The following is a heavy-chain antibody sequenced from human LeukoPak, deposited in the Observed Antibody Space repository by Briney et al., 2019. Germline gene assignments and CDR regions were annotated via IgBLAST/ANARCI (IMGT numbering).Heavy chain of an antibody. J-gene: IGHJ3*02. Sequence: GSLRLSCVASEFTFSNYVMNWVRQAPGKGLEWVSSIRQSGDITYYADSVKGRFTISRDNSKNTLSLQMNSLSREDTAIYYCVRRGGSDGWGAFDIWGQGTVVTVSS. V-gene: IGHV3-23*01. CDR1: EFTFSNYV. CDR2: IRQSGDIT. CDR3: VRRGGSDGWGAFDI. D-gene: IGHD5-24*01.